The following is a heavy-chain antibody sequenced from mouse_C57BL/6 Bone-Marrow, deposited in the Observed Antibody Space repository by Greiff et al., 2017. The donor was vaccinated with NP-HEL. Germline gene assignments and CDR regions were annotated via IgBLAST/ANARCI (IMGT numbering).Heavy chain of an antibody. V-gene: IGHV5-12*01. Sequence: EVKVEESGGGLVQPGGSLKLSCAASGFTFSDYYMYWVRQTPEKRLEWVAYISNGGGSTYYPDTVKGRFTISRDNAKNTLYLQMSRLKSEDTAMYYCVAGDYWGQGTTLTVSS. J-gene: IGHJ2*01. CDR3: VAGDY. CDR2: ISNGGGST. CDR1: GFTFSDYY.